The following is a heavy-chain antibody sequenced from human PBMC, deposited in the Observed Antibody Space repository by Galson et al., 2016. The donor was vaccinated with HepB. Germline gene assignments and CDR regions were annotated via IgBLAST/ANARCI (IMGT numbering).Heavy chain of an antibody. J-gene: IGHJ4*02. CDR1: GFTLSYHW. Sequence: SLRLSCAVSGFTLSYHWMNWVRQAPGKGLEWVATIKGDGSEKRYVDSVKGRFTLSRGNAESSLFLQMDSLRAEDTAVYYCARLGGSGWTSEFWGQGTLVTVSS. CDR2: IKGDGSEK. V-gene: IGHV3-7*01. D-gene: IGHD6-19*01. CDR3: ARLGGSGWTSEF.